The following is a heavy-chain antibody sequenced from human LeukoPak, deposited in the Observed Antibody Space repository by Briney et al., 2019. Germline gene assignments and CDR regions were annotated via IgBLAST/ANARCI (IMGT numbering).Heavy chain of an antibody. Sequence: PSETLSLTCTVSGGSISSSSYYWGWIRQPPGKGLEWIGSIYYSGTTYYKSSLKSRVTISVDTSKNQFSLRLSSVTAADTAEYYCARHLRSDAGFREYFDYWGQGALVTVSS. D-gene: IGHD3-16*01. CDR2: IYYSGTT. CDR3: ARHLRSDAGFREYFDY. V-gene: IGHV4-39*01. J-gene: IGHJ4*02. CDR1: GGSISSSSYY.